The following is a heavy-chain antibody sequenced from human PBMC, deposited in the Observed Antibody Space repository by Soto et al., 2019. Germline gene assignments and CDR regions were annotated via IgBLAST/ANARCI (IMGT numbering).Heavy chain of an antibody. CDR3: AGGGVVVPAAIPLYYYYYGMDV. Sequence: ASVKVSCKASGYTFTGYYMHWVRQAPGQGLEWMGWINPNSGGTNYAQKFQGRVTMTRDTSISTAYMELSRLRSDDTAVYYCAGGGVVVPAAIPLYYYYYGMDVWGQGTTVTVSS. J-gene: IGHJ6*02. CDR1: GYTFTGYY. D-gene: IGHD2-2*02. V-gene: IGHV1-2*02. CDR2: INPNSGGT.